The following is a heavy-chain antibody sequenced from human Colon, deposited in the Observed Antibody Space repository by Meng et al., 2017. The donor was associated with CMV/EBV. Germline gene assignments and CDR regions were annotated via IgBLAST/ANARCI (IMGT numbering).Heavy chain of an antibody. D-gene: IGHD4/OR15-4a*01. J-gene: IGHJ4*02. V-gene: IGHV3-74*03. CDR1: GFSLADYA. CDR3: ARDRLGDNDYVFDQ. CDR2: ISHEGSRT. Sequence: GESLKISCAASGFSLADYAMHWVRQAPGKGLMWVARISHEGSRTMYADSVKGRFTVSRDNARNALYLQMSSLRDDDTAVYYCARDRLGDNDYVFDQWGQGMMVTVSS.